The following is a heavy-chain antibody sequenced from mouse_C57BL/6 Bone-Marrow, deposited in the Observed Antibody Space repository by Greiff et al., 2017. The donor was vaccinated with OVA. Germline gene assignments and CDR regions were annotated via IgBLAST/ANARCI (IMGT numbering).Heavy chain of an antibody. CDR2: IDPEDGDT. V-gene: IGHV14-1*01. Sequence: VQLKQSGAELVRPGASVKLSCTASGFNIKDYYMHWVKQRPEQGLEWIGRIDPEDGDTEYAPKFQGKATMTADTSSNTAYLQLSSLTSEDTAVYYCTYDGYFYYFDDWGQGTTRTVSS. CDR1: GFNIKDYY. D-gene: IGHD2-3*01. CDR3: TYDGYFYYFDD. J-gene: IGHJ2*01.